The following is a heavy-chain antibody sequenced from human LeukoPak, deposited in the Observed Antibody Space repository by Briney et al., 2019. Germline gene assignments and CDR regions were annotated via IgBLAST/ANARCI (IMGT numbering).Heavy chain of an antibody. D-gene: IGHD1-26*01. CDR2: ITSNGGSR. J-gene: IGHJ6*03. V-gene: IGHV3-64*02. Sequence: GGSLRLSCAASGFPFSSYTIQWVRQAPGKALEYVSAITSNGGSRHYAVSVKGRFTISRDNSKNTLYLQMGSLRAEDMAVYYCARVKAGATISDYYYYYMDVWGKGTTVTVSS. CDR3: ARVKAGATISDYYYYYMDV. CDR1: GFPFSSYT.